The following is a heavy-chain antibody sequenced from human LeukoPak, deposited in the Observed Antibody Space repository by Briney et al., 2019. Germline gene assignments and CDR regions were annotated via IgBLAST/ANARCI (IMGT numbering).Heavy chain of an antibody. Sequence: GGSRRLSCAASGFTFSSYEMNWVRQAPGKGLEWVSYIGGSGGPIYYADSVKGRFTISRDNAKNSLYLQMNSLRAEDTAVYYCARDTSAKPRGFFDYWGQGTLVTVSS. J-gene: IGHJ4*02. V-gene: IGHV3-48*03. CDR2: IGGSGGPI. CDR3: ARDTSAKPRGFFDY. D-gene: IGHD1-26*01. CDR1: GFTFSSYE.